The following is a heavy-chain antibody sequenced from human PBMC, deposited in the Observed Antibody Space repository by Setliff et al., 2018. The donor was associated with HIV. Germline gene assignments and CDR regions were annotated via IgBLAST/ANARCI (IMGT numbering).Heavy chain of an antibody. CDR2: IYTSGST. V-gene: IGHV4-59*10. CDR1: GGSLTNYY. D-gene: IGHD3-3*01. J-gene: IGHJ6*02. Sequence: SETLSLTCAVYGGSLTNYYWSWIRQPAGKGLEWIGRIYTSGSTNYNPSLESRVTISMATSKNQFSLKLTSVTAADTAVYYCARGSYLEWLMYDMAVWGQGTTVTVSS. CDR3: ARGSYLEWLMYDMAV.